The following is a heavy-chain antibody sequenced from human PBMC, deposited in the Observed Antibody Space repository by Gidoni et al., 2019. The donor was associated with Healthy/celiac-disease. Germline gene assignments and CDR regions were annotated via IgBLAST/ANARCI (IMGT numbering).Heavy chain of an antibody. D-gene: IGHD3-9*01. CDR2: IKSKTDGGTT. CDR1: GFTFSNAW. CDR3: TTSNFDWLSLWGMDV. J-gene: IGHJ6*02. Sequence: EVQLVASGGGLVKPGGSLRLSCAASGFTFSNAWMSWVRQAPGKGLEWVGRIKSKTDGGTTDYAAPVKGRFTISRDDSKNTLYLQMNSLKTEDTAVYYCTTSNFDWLSLWGMDVWGQGTTVTVSS. V-gene: IGHV3-15*01.